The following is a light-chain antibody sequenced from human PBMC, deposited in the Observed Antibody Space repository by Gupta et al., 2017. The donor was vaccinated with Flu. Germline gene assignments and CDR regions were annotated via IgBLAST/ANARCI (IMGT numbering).Light chain of an antibody. Sequence: RATLSCRASQSISSTYLAWYQQKPGQAPRLLIYGASNRATGIPDRFSGSGSGTDFTLTISRLEPEDFAVYYCQQYGSSPPYTFGQGTKLEIK. V-gene: IGKV3-20*01. CDR3: QQYGSSPPYT. CDR2: GAS. CDR1: QSISSTY. J-gene: IGKJ2*01.